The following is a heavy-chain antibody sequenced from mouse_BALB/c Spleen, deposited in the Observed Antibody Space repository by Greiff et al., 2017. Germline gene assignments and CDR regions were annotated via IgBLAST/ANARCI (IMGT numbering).Heavy chain of an antibody. CDR1: GFTFSSYT. CDR3: ARHSSGYYFDY. CDR2: ISNGGGST. Sequence: EVMLVESGGGLVQPGGSLKLSCAASGFTFSSYTMSWVRQTPEKRLEWVAYISNGGGSTYYPDTVKGRFTISRDNAKNTLYLQMSSLKSEDTAMYYCARHSSGYYFDYWGQGTTLTVSS. D-gene: IGHD3-1*01. J-gene: IGHJ2*01. V-gene: IGHV5-12-2*01.